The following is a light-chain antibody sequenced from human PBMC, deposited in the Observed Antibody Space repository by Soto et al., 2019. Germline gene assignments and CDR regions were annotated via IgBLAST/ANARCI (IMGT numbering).Light chain of an antibody. CDR1: KSVSSN. CDR3: QQYNNWPKT. CDR2: GAS. Sequence: EIVMTQSPATLSVSPGERATLSCRARKSVSSNLAWYQQKPGQAPRLLIYGASTRATGIPARFSGSWSGTEFTLTISSLQSEDFAVYYCQQYNNWPKTFGGGTKVEIK. V-gene: IGKV3-15*01. J-gene: IGKJ4*01.